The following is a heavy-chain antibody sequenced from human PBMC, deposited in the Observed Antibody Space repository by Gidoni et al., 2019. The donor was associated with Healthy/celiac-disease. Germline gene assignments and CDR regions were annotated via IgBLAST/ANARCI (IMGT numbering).Heavy chain of an antibody. CDR3: ARDLTYYYDSSGYSYYYYYGMDV. J-gene: IGHJ6*02. V-gene: IGHV3-30-3*01. D-gene: IGHD3-22*01. CDR2: ISYDGSNK. CDR1: GFTFSSYA. Sequence: GFTFSSYAMHWVRQAPGKGLEWVAVISYDGSNKYYADSVKGRFTISRDNSKNTLYLQMNSLRAEDTDVYYCARDLTYYYDSSGYSYYYYYGMDVWGQGTTVTVSS.